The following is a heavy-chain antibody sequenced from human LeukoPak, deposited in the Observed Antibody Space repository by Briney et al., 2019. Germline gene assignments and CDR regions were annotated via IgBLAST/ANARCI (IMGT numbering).Heavy chain of an antibody. Sequence: QSGGSLRLSCAASGFTVSSNYMSWVRQAPGKGLEWVSVSHSGGSTFYADSVKGRFTISRDNSKNMLYLQMSSLRAEDTAVYYCAAGYSSSAYFQDWGQGTLVTVSS. V-gene: IGHV3-53*01. CDR1: GFTVSSNY. CDR3: AAGYSSSAYFQD. J-gene: IGHJ1*01. D-gene: IGHD6-13*01. CDR2: SHSGGST.